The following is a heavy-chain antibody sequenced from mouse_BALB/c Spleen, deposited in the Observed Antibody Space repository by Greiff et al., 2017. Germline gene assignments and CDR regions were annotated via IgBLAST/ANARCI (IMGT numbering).Heavy chain of an antibody. J-gene: IGHJ3*01. D-gene: IGHD2-4*01. Sequence: ESGPGLVKPSQSLSLTCTVTGYSITSDYAWNWIRQFPGNKLEWMGYISYSGSTSYNPSLKSRISITRDTSKNQFFLQLNSVTTEDTATYYCAREGGTTMITTGAYWGQGTLVTVSA. CDR1: GYSITSDYA. V-gene: IGHV3-2*02. CDR3: AREGGTTMITTGAY. CDR2: ISYSGST.